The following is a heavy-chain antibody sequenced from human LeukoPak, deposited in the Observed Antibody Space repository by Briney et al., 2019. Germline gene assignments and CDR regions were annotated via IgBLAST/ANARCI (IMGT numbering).Heavy chain of an antibody. J-gene: IGHJ4*02. CDR1: GYTFTSYG. CDR2: ISSNNGNT. CDR3: ARDLHDSSVFDY. D-gene: IGHD3-22*01. V-gene: IGHV1-18*01. Sequence: APVKVSCKASGYTFTSYGITWVRQAPGQGLEWMGWISSNNGNTNCAQKLQGRVTMTTDTSTSTAYMELRSLRSDDTAVYYCARDLHDSSVFDYWGQGTLVTVSS.